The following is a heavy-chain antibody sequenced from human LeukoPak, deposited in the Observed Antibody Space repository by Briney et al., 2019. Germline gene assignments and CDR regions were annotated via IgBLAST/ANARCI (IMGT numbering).Heavy chain of an antibody. CDR2: IYYSGST. CDR1: GGSISSGGYY. V-gene: IGHV4-31*03. J-gene: IGHJ4*02. D-gene: IGHD3-22*01. CDR3: ARGRRYYYDSSGSLHFDY. Sequence: SETPSLTCTVSGGSISSGGYYWSWIRQHPGKGLEWIGYIYYSGSTYYNPSLKSRVTISVDTSKNQFSLKLSSVTAADTAVYYCARGRRYYYDSSGSLHFDYWGQGTLVTVSS.